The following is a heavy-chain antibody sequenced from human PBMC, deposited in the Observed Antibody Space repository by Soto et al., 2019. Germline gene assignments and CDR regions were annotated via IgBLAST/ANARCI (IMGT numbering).Heavy chain of an antibody. CDR1: GYTFTSCY. V-gene: IGHV1-46*01. CDR2: INTNGGST. D-gene: IGHD5-18*01. CDR3: ARDKLGYTYGKYYYSGLDV. Sequence: GASVKVSCKASGYTFTSCYMHWVRQAPGQGLEWMGIINTNGGSTSYAQKFQGRVTMTRDTSTSTVYMELSSLRSEDTAVYYCARDKLGYTYGKYYYSGLDVWGQGTTVTVSS. J-gene: IGHJ6*02.